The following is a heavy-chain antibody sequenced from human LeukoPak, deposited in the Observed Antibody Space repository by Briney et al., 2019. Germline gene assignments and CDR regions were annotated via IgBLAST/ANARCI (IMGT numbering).Heavy chain of an antibody. CDR1: GFTFSSYS. CDR2: ISSSSSTI. Sequence: QPGGSLRVSCAASGFTFSSYSMNWVRQAPGKGLEWVSYISSSSSTIYYADSVKGRFTISRDNATNSLYLQMNSLRAEDTAVYYCARDHGPYIDYWGQGTLVTVSS. V-gene: IGHV3-48*04. CDR3: ARDHGPYIDY. J-gene: IGHJ4*02.